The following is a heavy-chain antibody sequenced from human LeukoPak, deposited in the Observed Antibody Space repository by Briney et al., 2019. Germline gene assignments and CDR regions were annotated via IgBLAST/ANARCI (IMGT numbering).Heavy chain of an antibody. CDR1: GFTFSSYS. CDR3: ARSDPNSSGLDY. CDR2: ISSSSSYI. V-gene: IGHV3-21*01. J-gene: IGHJ4*02. D-gene: IGHD6-19*01. Sequence: PGGSLRLSCAASGFTFSSYSMNWVRQAPGEGLGWVSSISSSSSYIYYADSVKGRFTISRDNAKNSLYLQMNSLRAEDTAVYYCARSDPNSSGLDYWGQGTLVTVSS.